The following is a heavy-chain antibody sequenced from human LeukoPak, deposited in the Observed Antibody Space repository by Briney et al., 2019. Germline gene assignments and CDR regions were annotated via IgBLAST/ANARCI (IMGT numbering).Heavy chain of an antibody. D-gene: IGHD3-9*01. CDR3: ARDHQVTYYDILTGYPTFDY. V-gene: IGHV3-21*01. CDR2: ISSSSSYI. J-gene: IGHJ4*02. CDR1: GFTFSSYG. Sequence: PGGSLRLSCAASGFTFSSYGMNWVRQAPGKGLEWVSSISSSSSYIYYADSVKGRFTISRDNAKNSLYLQMNSLRAEDTAVYYCARDHQVTYYDILTGYPTFDYWGQGTQVTVSS.